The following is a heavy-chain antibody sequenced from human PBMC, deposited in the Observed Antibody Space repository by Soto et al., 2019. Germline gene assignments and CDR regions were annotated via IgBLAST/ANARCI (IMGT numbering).Heavy chain of an antibody. CDR3: AAAAKDYMWGSFRMFDH. Sequence: QVQLVQSGAEVKKPGASVKVSCKVAGNTLTEFSMHWVRQAPGNGLEWMGGFEPEDGEIIYAQKFQGRVTMTEDTSSDTAYLELSSLRSEDTAVYYCAAAAKDYMWGSFRMFDHWGQGTLVTVSS. D-gene: IGHD3-16*02. CDR1: GNTLTEFS. V-gene: IGHV1-24*01. CDR2: FEPEDGEI. J-gene: IGHJ4*02.